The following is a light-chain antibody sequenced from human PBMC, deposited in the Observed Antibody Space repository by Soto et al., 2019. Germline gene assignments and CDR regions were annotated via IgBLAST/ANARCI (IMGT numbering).Light chain of an antibody. CDR1: SSDGGGYNY. Sequence: SFLPPPASVSGSPGKSVTISCTGTSSDGGGYNYVSWYQQHPGKAPKLMIYEVSNRPSGVSNRFSGSKSGNTASLTISGLQAEDEADYYCSSYTSSSTSSYVFGTGTKVTVL. V-gene: IGLV2-14*01. CDR3: SSYTSSSTSSYV. J-gene: IGLJ1*01. CDR2: EVS.